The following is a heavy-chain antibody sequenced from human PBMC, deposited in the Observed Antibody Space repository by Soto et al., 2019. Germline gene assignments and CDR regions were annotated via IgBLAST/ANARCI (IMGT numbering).Heavy chain of an antibody. Sequence: GGSLRLSCAASGFTFSNAWMSWVRQAPGKGLEWVGRIKSKTDCGTTDYAAPVKGRFTISRDDSKNTLYLQMNSLKTEDTAVYYCTTFYCYRGELVAFDICGQXSMVTGS. D-gene: IGHD3-10*01. J-gene: IGHJ3*02. CDR1: GFTFSNAW. CDR3: TTFYCYRGELVAFDI. CDR2: IKSKTDCGTT. V-gene: IGHV3-15*01.